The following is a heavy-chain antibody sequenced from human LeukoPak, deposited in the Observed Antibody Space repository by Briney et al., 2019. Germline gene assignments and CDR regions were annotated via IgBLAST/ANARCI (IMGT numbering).Heavy chain of an antibody. CDR1: GGSISRYS. V-gene: IGHV4-4*09. J-gene: IGHJ6*03. CDR3: ARRRGDMTTIPDYHYYYMDV. CDR2: LYLSGDT. D-gene: IGHD5-24*01. Sequence: SETLSLTCTVSGGSISRYSWSWIRRPPGKGLEWIANLYLSGDTDFNPSLKSRVTLSVDSSKNQFSLKLSSVIAADTAVYYCARRRGDMTTIPDYHYYYMDVWGKGTTVTVSS.